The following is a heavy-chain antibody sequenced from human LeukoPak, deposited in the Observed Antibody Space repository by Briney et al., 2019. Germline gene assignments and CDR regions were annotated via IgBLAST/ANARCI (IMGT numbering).Heavy chain of an antibody. J-gene: IGHJ4*02. V-gene: IGHV4-34*01. CDR2: INHSGST. CDR1: GGSFSGYC. CDR3: ASHTIFGVVISVS. Sequence: PSETLSLTCAVYGGSFSGYCWSWIRQPPGKGLEWIGEINHSGSTNYNPSLKSRVTISVDTSKNQFSLKLSSVTAADTAVYYCASHTIFGVVISVSWGQGTLVTVSS. D-gene: IGHD3-3*01.